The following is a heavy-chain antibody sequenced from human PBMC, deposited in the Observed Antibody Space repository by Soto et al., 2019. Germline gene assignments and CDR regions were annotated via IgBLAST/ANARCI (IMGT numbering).Heavy chain of an antibody. Sequence: QVQLVESGGGVVQPGRSLRLSCAASGFTFSSYAMHWVRQAPGKGLEWVAVISYDGSNKYYADSVKGRFTISRDNSKDTLYLQMNRLKAEDTAVYYCARDDGSDSSGWPYFLDYWGQRTLGTASS. D-gene: IGHD6-19*01. J-gene: IGHJ4*02. CDR1: GFTFSSYA. CDR2: ISYDGSNK. V-gene: IGHV3-30-3*01. CDR3: ARDDGSDSSGWPYFLDY.